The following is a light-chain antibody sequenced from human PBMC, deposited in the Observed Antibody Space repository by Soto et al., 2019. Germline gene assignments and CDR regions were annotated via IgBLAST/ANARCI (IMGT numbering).Light chain of an antibody. V-gene: IGLV2-11*01. CDR1: TSDVGGYNF. CDR2: DVN. J-gene: IGLJ3*02. Sequence: QSALTQPRSVSGSPGQSVTISCTGTTSDVGGYNFVSWYQQHPGKAPKLMIYDVNNRPSGVPDRFSGSKSGNTASLTISGLQAEDEADYYCCSYAGSNWVFGGGTQLTVL. CDR3: CSYAGSNWV.